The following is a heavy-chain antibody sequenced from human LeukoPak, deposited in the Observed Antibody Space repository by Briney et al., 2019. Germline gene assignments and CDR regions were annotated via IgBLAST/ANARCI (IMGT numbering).Heavy chain of an antibody. J-gene: IGHJ4*02. V-gene: IGHV3-7*01. Sequence: GGSLRLSCAASGFIFNTYWMSWVRQAPGKGLEWVANIKEDGARDYYVESMKGRFTISRDNAKNLLYLQVDSLRAEDTAVYYCARDTKAGYFDLWARDPWSPSPQ. CDR1: GFIFNTYW. CDR3: ARDTKAGYFDL. CDR2: IKEDGARD.